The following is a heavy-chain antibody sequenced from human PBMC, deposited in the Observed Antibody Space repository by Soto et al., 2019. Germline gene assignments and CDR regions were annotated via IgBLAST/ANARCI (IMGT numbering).Heavy chain of an antibody. CDR2: IYPGDSDT. Sequence: PGDSLNISCRGSGYTFTDYWIVWVRQMPGKGLEWMGIIYPGDSDTRYSPSFQGQVTISADKSISTAYLQWSSLKASDTAMYYSARCVDTAMTYGMDVWAQGTTVTV. CDR1: GYTFTDYW. CDR3: ARCVDTAMTYGMDV. V-gene: IGHV5-51*01. D-gene: IGHD5-18*01. J-gene: IGHJ6*02.